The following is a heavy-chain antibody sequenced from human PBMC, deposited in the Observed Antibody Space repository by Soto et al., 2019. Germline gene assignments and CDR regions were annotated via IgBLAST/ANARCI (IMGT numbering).Heavy chain of an antibody. J-gene: IGHJ5*02. CDR2: IYHSGST. CDR1: GGSISSGGYS. V-gene: IGHV4-30-2*01. CDR3: ARDNHSMVRGVIITRWFDP. Sequence: PSETLSLTCAVSGGSISSGGYSWSWIRQPPGKGLEWIGYIYHSGSTYYNPSLKSRVTISVDRSKNQFSLKLSSVTAADTAVYYCARDNHSMVRGVIITRWFDPWGQGPLVTVSS. D-gene: IGHD3-10*01.